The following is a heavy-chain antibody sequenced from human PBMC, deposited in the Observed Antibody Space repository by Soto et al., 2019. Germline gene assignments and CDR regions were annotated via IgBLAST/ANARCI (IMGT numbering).Heavy chain of an antibody. CDR1: GFTFYSYA. D-gene: IGHD2-2*01. Sequence: SGGSLRLSCAAAGFTFYSYAMSWVLQAPGKGLEWVSGIGGNAGGTYSADSVKGRFTISRDNSDNTLYLQMNSLRVEDTAVYYCARDRLVPYGYGMDVWGQGTTVTVSS. CDR3: ARDRLVPYGYGMDV. V-gene: IGHV3-23*01. J-gene: IGHJ6*02. CDR2: IGGNAGGT.